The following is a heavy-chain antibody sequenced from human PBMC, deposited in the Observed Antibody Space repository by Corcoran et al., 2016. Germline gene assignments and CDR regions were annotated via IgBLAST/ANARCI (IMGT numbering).Heavy chain of an antibody. CDR1: GFTVSSNY. CDR3: ARVLSGSRHYYGMDV. V-gene: IGHV3-53*01. CDR2: IYSGGST. J-gene: IGHJ6*02. D-gene: IGHD1-26*01. Sequence: EVQRVESGGGLIQPGGSLRLSCAASGFTVSSNYMSWVRQAPGKGLEWVSVIYSGGSTYYADSVKGRFTISRDNSKNTLYLQMNSLRAEDTAVYYCARVLSGSRHYYGMDVWGQGTTVTVSS.